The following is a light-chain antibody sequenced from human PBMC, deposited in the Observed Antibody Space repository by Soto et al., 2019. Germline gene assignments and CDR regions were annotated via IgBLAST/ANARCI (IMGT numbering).Light chain of an antibody. CDR2: GAS. CDR1: QSVSSSY. V-gene: IGKV3-20*01. J-gene: IGKJ1*01. Sequence: EIVLTQSPGTLSLSPGERATLSCRASQSVSSSYLAWYQQKPGQAPRLPIYGASSRATGIPDSFSGSGSGTDFTLTISRLEPEDFAVYYCQQYGSSPVTFGQGTKVEIK. CDR3: QQYGSSPVT.